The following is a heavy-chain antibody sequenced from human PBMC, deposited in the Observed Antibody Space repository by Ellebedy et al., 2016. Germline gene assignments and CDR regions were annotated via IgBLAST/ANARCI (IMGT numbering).Heavy chain of an antibody. V-gene: IGHV3-33*01. CDR1: GFTFRSYA. CDR3: ARGVGSGWFDP. D-gene: IGHD2-15*01. J-gene: IGHJ5*02. Sequence: GGSLRLSCAASGFTFRSYAMHWVRQAPGKGLEWVAVIWFDGSNKYYADSVKGRFTISRDNSKNTLYLQMNSLRAEDTAVYYCARGVGSGWFDPWGQGTLVTVSS. CDR2: IWFDGSNK.